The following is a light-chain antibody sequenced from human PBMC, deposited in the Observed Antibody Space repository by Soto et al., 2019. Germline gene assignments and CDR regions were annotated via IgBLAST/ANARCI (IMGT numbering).Light chain of an antibody. J-gene: IGKJ3*01. CDR1: QSISSY. CDR3: QQSHSIPFT. CDR2: AAS. Sequence: DIQMSQPPSSLSASVGDRVTITCRANQSISSYLNWYQQKPGEAPKLLIYAASTLQSGVPSRFSGSGSRTDFTLTISSLQPEDFATYYCQQSHSIPFTFGPGTKVDIK. V-gene: IGKV1-39*01.